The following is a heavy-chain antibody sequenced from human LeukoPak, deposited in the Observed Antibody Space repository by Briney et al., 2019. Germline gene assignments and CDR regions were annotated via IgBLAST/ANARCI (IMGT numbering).Heavy chain of an antibody. V-gene: IGHV3-23*01. J-gene: IGHJ4*02. Sequence: GGSLRLSCAASGFTFSSYAMSWVRQAPGKGPEWVSAISGSGGSTYYADSVKGRFTISRDNSKNTLYLQMNSLRAEDTAVYYCAKPSSGYYYFDYWGQGTLVTVSS. CDR1: GFTFSSYA. CDR2: ISGSGGST. D-gene: IGHD3-22*01. CDR3: AKPSSGYYYFDY.